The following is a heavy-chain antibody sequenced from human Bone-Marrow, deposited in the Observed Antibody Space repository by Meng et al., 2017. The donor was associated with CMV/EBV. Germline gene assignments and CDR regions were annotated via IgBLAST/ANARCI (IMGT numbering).Heavy chain of an antibody. Sequence: FTAYYSHWVRQAPGQGLERMGWINSNNGDKNYAQRFQGRVTMTRDTSISTAYMELSRLTSDDTAVYYCARASALYCGGDCYFRGEDYWGQGILVTVSS. CDR2: INSNNGDK. V-gene: IGHV1-2*02. CDR1: FTAYY. D-gene: IGHD2-21*01. CDR3: ARASALYCGGDCYFRGEDY. J-gene: IGHJ4*02.